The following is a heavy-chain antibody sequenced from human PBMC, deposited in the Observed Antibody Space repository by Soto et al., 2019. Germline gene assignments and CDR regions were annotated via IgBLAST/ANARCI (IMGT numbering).Heavy chain of an antibody. Sequence: QVQLQQSGPGLVKPSQTLSVTCAISGDSVSSNSAAWNWIRQSPSRGLEWLGRTFYRSKWYTDYAPSVKSRMAIIPDASSNQYSLQLNSVTPEDTAVYYCARTSAWRDGESDLWGQGTLVSVSS. D-gene: IGHD3-10*01. J-gene: IGHJ5*02. V-gene: IGHV6-1*01. CDR2: TFYRSKWYT. CDR3: ARTSAWRDGESDL. CDR1: GDSVSSNSAA.